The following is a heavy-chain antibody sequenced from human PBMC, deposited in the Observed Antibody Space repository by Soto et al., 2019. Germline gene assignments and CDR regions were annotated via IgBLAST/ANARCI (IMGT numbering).Heavy chain of an antibody. CDR3: AREPTYYDFWSTKTGAFDI. Sequence: ASVKVSCKASGYTFTSYGISWVRQAPGQGLEWMGWISAYNGNTNYAQKLQGRVTMTTDTSTSTAYMELRSLRSDDTAVYYCAREPTYYDFWSTKTGAFDIWGQGTMVTVSS. CDR2: ISAYNGNT. V-gene: IGHV1-18*01. D-gene: IGHD3-3*01. CDR1: GYTFTSYG. J-gene: IGHJ3*02.